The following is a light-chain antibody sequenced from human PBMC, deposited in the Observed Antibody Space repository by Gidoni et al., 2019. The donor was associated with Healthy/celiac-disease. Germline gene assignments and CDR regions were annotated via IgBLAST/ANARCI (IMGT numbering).Light chain of an antibody. CDR1: QSGSSN. CDR2: GAS. Sequence: EIVMTQSPATLSVSPGERAPLSCWASQSGSSNLAWYQQKPGQDPRPRIYGASTRATGIPARFSGSGSGTEYTLTISSLQSEDFAVYYCQQYNNWHPGPFGQGTRLEIK. V-gene: IGKV3-15*01. J-gene: IGKJ5*01. CDR3: QQYNNWHPGP.